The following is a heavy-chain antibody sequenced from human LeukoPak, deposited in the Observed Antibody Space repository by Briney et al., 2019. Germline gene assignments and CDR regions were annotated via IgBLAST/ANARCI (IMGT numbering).Heavy chain of an antibody. J-gene: IGHJ6*02. D-gene: IGHD1-26*01. CDR3: AKVGGSYPYYGMDA. Sequence: PGGSLRLSCAASGFTFSSYAMSWVRQAPGKGLEWVSAISGSGGSTYYADSVKGRFTISRDNSKNTLYLQMNSLRAEDTAVYYCAKVGGSYPYYGMDAWGQGTTVTVSS. V-gene: IGHV3-23*01. CDR2: ISGSGGST. CDR1: GFTFSSYA.